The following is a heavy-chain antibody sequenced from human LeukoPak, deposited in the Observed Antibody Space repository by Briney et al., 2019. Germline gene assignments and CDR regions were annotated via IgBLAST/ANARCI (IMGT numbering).Heavy chain of an antibody. CDR3: ARGEGDPDGLLNGLINWYFDL. V-gene: IGHV7-4-1*02. D-gene: IGHD1-26*01. CDR2: INTNTGNP. J-gene: IGHJ2*01. Sequence: ASVKVSCKASGYTFTSYAMNWVRQAPGQGLEWMGWINTNTGNPTYAQGFTGRFVFSLDTSVSTAYLQISSLKAEDTAVYYCARGEGDPDGLLNGLINWYFDLWGRGTLVTVSS. CDR1: GYTFTSYA.